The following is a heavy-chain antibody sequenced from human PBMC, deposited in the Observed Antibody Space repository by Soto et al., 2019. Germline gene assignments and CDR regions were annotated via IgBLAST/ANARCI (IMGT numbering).Heavy chain of an antibody. CDR1: GGNISSYY. CDR3: ASFPYYDILTGFDY. V-gene: IGHV4-59*08. Sequence: SETLSLTCTVSGGNISSYYLSWIRQPPGKGLEWIGYIYYSGSTNYNPSLKSRVTISVDTSKNQFSLKLSSVTAADTAVYYCASFPYYDILTGFDYWGQGTQVTVSS. J-gene: IGHJ4*02. D-gene: IGHD3-9*01. CDR2: IYYSGST.